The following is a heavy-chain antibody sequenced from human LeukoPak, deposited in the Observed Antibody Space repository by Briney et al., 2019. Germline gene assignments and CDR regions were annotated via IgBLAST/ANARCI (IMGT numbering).Heavy chain of an antibody. CDR1: GFSFTTYW. J-gene: IGHJ4*02. Sequence: GGSLRLSCAASGFSFTTYWMTWVRQAPGQGLEWVANINQDGSEKHSVDSVKGRFTISRDNSKNSLYLHMNSLRAEDTAVYYCAKHLYSGSYYGFDYWGQGTLVTVSS. CDR2: INQDGSEK. CDR3: AKHLYSGSYYGFDY. D-gene: IGHD1-26*01. V-gene: IGHV3-7*05.